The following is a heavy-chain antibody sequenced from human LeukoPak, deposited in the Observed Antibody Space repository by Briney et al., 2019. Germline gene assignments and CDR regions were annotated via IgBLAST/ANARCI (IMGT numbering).Heavy chain of an antibody. J-gene: IGHJ4*02. CDR3: AFVPSGSYLLQY. V-gene: IGHV1-46*01. D-gene: IGHD1-26*01. CDR1: GYTLTSYY. CDR2: INPTGGST. Sequence: GASVTVSCKASGYTLTSYYLHWVRQAPGQGLEWMGIINPTGGSTSYAQKFQGRVTMTRDTSTSTVYMELSSLRSEDTAMYYCAFVPSGSYLLQYWGQGTQVTVSS.